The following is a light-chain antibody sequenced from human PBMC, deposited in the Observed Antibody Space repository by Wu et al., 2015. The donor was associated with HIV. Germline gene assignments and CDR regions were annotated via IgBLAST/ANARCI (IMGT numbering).Light chain of an antibody. CDR3: QQYGSSTLT. Sequence: EIVLTQSPDTLSLSPGERATLSCRASQNVGSSDLAWFQQKPGQAPKLLIYDASSRATGIPDRFSGSGSGTDFTLTISRLEPEDFAVYYCQQYGSSTLTFGQGTKVEIK. J-gene: IGKJ1*01. CDR2: DAS. CDR1: QNVGSSD. V-gene: IGKV3-20*01.